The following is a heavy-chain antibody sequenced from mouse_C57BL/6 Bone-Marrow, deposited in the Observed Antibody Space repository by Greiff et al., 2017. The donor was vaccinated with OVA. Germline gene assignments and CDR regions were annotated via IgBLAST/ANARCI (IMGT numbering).Heavy chain of an antibody. CDR3: TRLGGSSPYWYFDV. CDR1: GYTFTSYG. J-gene: IGHJ1*03. D-gene: IGHD1-1*01. V-gene: IGHV1-81*01. Sequence: VQLQQSGAELARPGASVKLSCKASGYTFTSYGISWVKQRTGQGLEWIGEIYPRSGNTYYNEKFKGKATLTADKSSSTAYMELRSLTSEDSAVYFCTRLGGSSPYWYFDVWGTGTTVTVSS. CDR2: IYPRSGNT.